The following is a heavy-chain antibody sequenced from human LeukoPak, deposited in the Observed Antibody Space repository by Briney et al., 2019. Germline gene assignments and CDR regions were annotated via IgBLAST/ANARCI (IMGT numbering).Heavy chain of an antibody. CDR1: GGSISSYY. V-gene: IGHV4-59*08. Sequence: SETLSLTCTVSGGSISSYYWSWIRQPPGKGLEWIGYIYYSGSTNYNPSLKSRVTISVDTSKNQSSLKLSSVTAADTAVYYCARLYGSGSYYHYYYYYGMDVWGQGTTVTVSS. CDR3: ARLYGSGSYYHYYYYYGMDV. CDR2: IYYSGST. J-gene: IGHJ6*02. D-gene: IGHD3-10*01.